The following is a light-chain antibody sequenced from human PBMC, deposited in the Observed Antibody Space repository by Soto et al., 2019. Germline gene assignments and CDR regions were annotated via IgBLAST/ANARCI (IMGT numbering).Light chain of an antibody. J-gene: IGLJ3*02. CDR3: CSFARGSTIV. CDR1: SSDVGSYNL. Sequence: QSALTQPASVSGSPGQSITISCTGTSSDVGSYNLVSWYQQHPGNAPKLMIYEGSKRPSGVSNRFFGSKSGNTASLTVSGLQAEHEGDYYCCSFARGSTIVFGGRTKLTVL. CDR2: EGS. V-gene: IGLV2-23*01.